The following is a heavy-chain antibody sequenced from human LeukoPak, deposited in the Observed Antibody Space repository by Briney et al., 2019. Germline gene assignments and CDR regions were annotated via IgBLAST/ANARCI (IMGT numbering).Heavy chain of an antibody. D-gene: IGHD1/OR15-1a*01. V-gene: IGHV4-34*01. CDR2: VNYIGRS. Sequence: SETLSLTCAVYGESFDGFYWNWIRQPPGKGLEWLGEVNYIGRSNYNPALESRIAISADASKRQFSLKLTSVTAADTAVYYCAIRLTTSRLATATTWFDPWGQGTLVSVSS. CDR3: AIRLTTSRLATATTWFDP. J-gene: IGHJ5*02. CDR1: GESFDGFY.